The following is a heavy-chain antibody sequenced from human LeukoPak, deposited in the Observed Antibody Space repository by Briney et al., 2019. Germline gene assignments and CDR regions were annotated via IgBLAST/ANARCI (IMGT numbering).Heavy chain of an antibody. CDR3: ARDGYDADGYLDY. V-gene: IGHV1-3*01. CDR2: INPANGNT. CDR1: GYTFTSYA. J-gene: IGHJ4*02. D-gene: IGHD5-18*01. Sequence: GASVKVSCKASGYTFTSYAMHWVRQAPGQNLEWIGWINPANGNTKYSRNFQGRVTITRDTSASVVYMELSSLTYEDTAVYFCARDGYDADGYLDYWGQGALVPVSS.